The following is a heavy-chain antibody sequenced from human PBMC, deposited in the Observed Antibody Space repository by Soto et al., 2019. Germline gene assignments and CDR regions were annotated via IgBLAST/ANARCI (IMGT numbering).Heavy chain of an antibody. D-gene: IGHD6-19*01. CDR2: LSYDGSDR. J-gene: IGHJ5*02. CDR1: GFTFSSFA. Sequence: QVQLVESGGGVVQPGRSLRLSCAASGFTFSSFAMHWVRQAPGKGLEWVASLSYDGSDRYYEDSVKGRHIISRDNSKNTVYLQLNSLRSDDTAVYYCARGGQWLVNWFDPWGQGTLVTVSS. V-gene: IGHV3-30*04. CDR3: ARGGQWLVNWFDP.